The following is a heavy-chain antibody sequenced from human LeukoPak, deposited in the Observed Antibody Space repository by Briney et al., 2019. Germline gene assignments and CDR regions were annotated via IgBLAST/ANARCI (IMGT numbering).Heavy chain of an antibody. J-gene: IGHJ4*02. D-gene: IGHD2-15*01. Sequence: ASVKVSCKASGYTFTGYYMHWVRQAPGQGLEWMGWINPNSGGTNYAQKFQGRVTMTRDTSISTAYMELSRLRSEDTAVFYCARVSGGTNPDYWGQGTLVTVSS. CDR1: GYTFTGYY. V-gene: IGHV1-2*02. CDR3: ARVSGGTNPDY. CDR2: INPNSGGT.